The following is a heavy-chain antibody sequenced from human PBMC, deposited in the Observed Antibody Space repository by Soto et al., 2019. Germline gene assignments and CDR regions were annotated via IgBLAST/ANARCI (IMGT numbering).Heavy chain of an antibody. V-gene: IGHV1-18*01. CDR3: ATSLVVQAAMPRLKVSYYYGMDA. CDR1: GYTFTSYG. D-gene: IGHD2-2*01. CDR2: ISAYNGNT. J-gene: IGHJ6*02. Sequence: GASVKVSCKASGYTFTSYGISWVRQAPGQGLEWMGWISAYNGNTNYAQKLQGRVTMTTDTSTSTAYMELRSLRSDDTAVYYCATSLVVQAAMPRLKVSYYYGMDAWGQGTTVTVSS.